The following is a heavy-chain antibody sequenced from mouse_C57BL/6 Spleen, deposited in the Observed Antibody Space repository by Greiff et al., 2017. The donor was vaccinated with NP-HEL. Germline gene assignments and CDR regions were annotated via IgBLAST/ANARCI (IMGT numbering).Heavy chain of an antibody. V-gene: IGHV5-4*01. J-gene: IGHJ4*01. CDR1: GFTFSSYA. D-gene: IGHD4-1*01. Sequence: EVKLVESGGGLVKPGGSLKLSCAASGFTFSSYAMSWVRQTPEKRLEWVATISDGGSYTYYPDNVKGRFTISRDNAKNNLYLQMSHLKSEDTAMYYCARDSTGGSYAMDYWGQRTSVTVSS. CDR2: ISDGGSYT. CDR3: ARDSTGGSYAMDY.